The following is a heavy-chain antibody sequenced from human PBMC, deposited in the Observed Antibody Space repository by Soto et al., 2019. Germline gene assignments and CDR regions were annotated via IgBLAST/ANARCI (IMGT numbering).Heavy chain of an antibody. J-gene: IGHJ6*02. Sequence: GGSLRLSCAASGLTFDDYAMHWVRQAPGKGLEWVSGITWNSGSIDYADSVKGRFTISRGNAKNSLYLQMNSLRAEDTAVYYCARFGSGTYYYYYGMDVWGQGTTVTVSS. D-gene: IGHD3-10*01. CDR3: ARFGSGTYYYYYGMDV. V-gene: IGHV3-9*01. CDR2: ITWNSGSI. CDR1: GLTFDDYA.